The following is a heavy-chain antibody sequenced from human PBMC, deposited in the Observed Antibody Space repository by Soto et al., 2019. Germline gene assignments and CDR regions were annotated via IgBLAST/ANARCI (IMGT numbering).Heavy chain of an antibody. J-gene: IGHJ5*02. V-gene: IGHV4-4*07. CDR2: IYTSGST. Sequence: ETLSLTCTVSGGSISSYYWSWIRQPAGKGLEWIGRIYTSGSTNYNPSLKSRVTMSVDTSKNQFSLKLSSVTAADTAVYYCARAGIAARPRENWFDPWGQGTLVTVSS. D-gene: IGHD6-6*01. CDR3: ARAGIAARPRENWFDP. CDR1: GGSISSYY.